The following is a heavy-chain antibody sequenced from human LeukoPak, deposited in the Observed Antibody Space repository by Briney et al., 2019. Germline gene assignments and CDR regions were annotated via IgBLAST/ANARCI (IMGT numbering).Heavy chain of an antibody. J-gene: IGHJ5*02. CDR2: IYSGGST. CDR1: GFTVTSTY. D-gene: IGHD3-10*01. Sequence: GGSLRLSCAVSGFTVTSTYMSWVRQAPGKGLEWVSVIYSGGSTYYADSVRGRFTISRDNSKNTLYLQMDSLRAEDTAVYYCARAGLLWFGEVREQNWFDPWGQGTLVTVSS. V-gene: IGHV3-66*01. CDR3: ARAGLLWFGEVREQNWFDP.